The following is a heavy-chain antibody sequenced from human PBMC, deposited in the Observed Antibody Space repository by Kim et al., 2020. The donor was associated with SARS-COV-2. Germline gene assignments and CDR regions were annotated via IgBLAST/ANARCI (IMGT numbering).Heavy chain of an antibody. CDR1: GFTFSSYV. Sequence: GGSLRLSCAASGFTFSSYVMRWVRQAPGKGLEWVSAISDSGGNTYYTDSVKGRFTISRDNSKNTLYLQMNSLRAEDTAVYYCAKAGYSTDKYYFDYWGQGTLVTLSS. CDR2: ISDSGGNT. D-gene: IGHD1-26*01. V-gene: IGHV3-23*01. J-gene: IGHJ4*02. CDR3: AKAGYSTDKYYFDY.